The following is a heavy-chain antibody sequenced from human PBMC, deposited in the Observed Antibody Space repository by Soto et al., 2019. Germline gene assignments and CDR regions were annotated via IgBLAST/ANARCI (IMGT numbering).Heavy chain of an antibody. V-gene: IGHV5-10-1*01. CDR2: IDPSDSYT. Sequence: PGESLKISCKGSGYSFTSYWISWVRQMPGKGLEWMGRIDPSDSYTNYSPSFQGHVTISADKSISTAYLQWSSLKASDTAMYYCATLWSGYYTHYYYYGMDVWGQGTTVTVSS. D-gene: IGHD3-3*01. J-gene: IGHJ6*02. CDR3: ATLWSGYYTHYYYYGMDV. CDR1: GYSFTSYW.